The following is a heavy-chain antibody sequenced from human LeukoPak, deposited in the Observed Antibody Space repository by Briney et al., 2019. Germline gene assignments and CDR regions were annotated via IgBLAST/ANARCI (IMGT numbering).Heavy chain of an antibody. Sequence: PGGSLRLSCATSGFSFSLSNYGMHWVRQAPGKGLEWVAVISYDGSLKYYADSVKGRFTISRDNAKNSLYLQMNSLRAEDTAVYYCARWMPCGGDCYRIDYWGQGTLVTVSS. V-gene: IGHV3-33*01. CDR2: ISYDGSLK. J-gene: IGHJ4*02. CDR1: GFSFSLSNYG. D-gene: IGHD2-21*02. CDR3: ARWMPCGGDCYRIDY.